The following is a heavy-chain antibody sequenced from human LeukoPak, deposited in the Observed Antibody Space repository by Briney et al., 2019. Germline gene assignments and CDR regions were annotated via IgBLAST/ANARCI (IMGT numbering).Heavy chain of an antibody. CDR2: IRFDGSNE. Sequence: QPGGSLRLSCAASGFTLSSYGVHWVRQAPGKGLEWVAFIRFDGSNENYADSVKGRFTISRDNSKNTLYLQMNSLRAEDTAVYYCARAQWIQLWTNFDYWGQGTLVTVSS. CDR3: ARAQWIQLWTNFDY. D-gene: IGHD5-18*01. CDR1: GFTLSSYG. J-gene: IGHJ4*02. V-gene: IGHV3-30*02.